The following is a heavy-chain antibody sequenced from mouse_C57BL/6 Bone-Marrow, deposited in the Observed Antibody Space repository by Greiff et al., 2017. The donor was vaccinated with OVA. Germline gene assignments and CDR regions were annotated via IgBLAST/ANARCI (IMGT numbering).Heavy chain of an antibody. J-gene: IGHJ4*01. CDR1: GYSITSGYY. CDR2: ISYDGSN. Sequence: EVHLVESGPGLVKPSQSLSLTCSVTGYSITSGYYWNWIRQFPGNKLEWMGYISYDGSNNYNPSLKNRISITRDTSKNQFFLKLNSVTTEDTATYYCARGGLRRMDYWGQGTSVTVSS. D-gene: IGHD2-4*01. CDR3: ARGGLRRMDY. V-gene: IGHV3-6*01.